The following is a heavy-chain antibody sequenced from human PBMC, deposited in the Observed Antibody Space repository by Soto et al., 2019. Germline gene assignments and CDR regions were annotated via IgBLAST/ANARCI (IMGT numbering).Heavy chain of an antibody. CDR3: ARDKGGYTAYYY. Sequence: SETLSLTCTVSGGSISSGDYYWSWIRQPPGKGLEWIGYIYYSGSTYYNPSLKSRVTISVDTSKNQFSLKLSSVTAADTAVYYCARDKGGYTAYYYWGQGNLVTVSS. CDR2: IYYSGST. V-gene: IGHV4-30-4*01. D-gene: IGHD3-16*02. J-gene: IGHJ4*02. CDR1: GGSISSGDYY.